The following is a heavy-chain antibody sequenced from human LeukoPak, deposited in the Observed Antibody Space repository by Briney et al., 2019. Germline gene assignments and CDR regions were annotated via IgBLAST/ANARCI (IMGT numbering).Heavy chain of an antibody. V-gene: IGHV4-61*05. J-gene: IGHJ5*02. Sequence: SETLSLTCTVSGGAISSSSYYWGWIRQPPGKGLEWIGYIYYSGSTNYNPSLKSRVTISVDTSKNQFSLKLSSVTAADTAVYYCAMGLPNNVVVGEPTWFDPWGQGTLVTVSS. CDR2: IYYSGST. CDR1: GGAISSSSYY. CDR3: AMGLPNNVVVGEPTWFDP. D-gene: IGHD2-15*01.